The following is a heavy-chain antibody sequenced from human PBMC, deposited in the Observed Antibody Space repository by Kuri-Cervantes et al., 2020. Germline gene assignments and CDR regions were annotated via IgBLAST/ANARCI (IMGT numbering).Heavy chain of an antibody. CDR2: ISGSDGTTT. D-gene: IGHD1-26*01. V-gene: IGHV3-23*01. CDR3: ARGALGRSNGSPGL. CDR1: GFTFSSYA. Sequence: GESLKISCVASGFTFSSYAMSWVRQAPGKGLEWISSISGSDGTTTTYADSVRGRFTIFRDDAKKTLYLQMNSLRAEDTAVYYCARGALGRSNGSPGLWGQGTLVTVSS. J-gene: IGHJ4*02.